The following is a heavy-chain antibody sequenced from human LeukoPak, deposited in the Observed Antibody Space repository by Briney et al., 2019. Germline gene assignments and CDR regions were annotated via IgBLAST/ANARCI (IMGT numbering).Heavy chain of an antibody. CDR2: TYCSSKWYN. CDR3: ARDLGLVAVAANWFDP. D-gene: IGHD6-19*01. J-gene: IGHJ5*02. CDR1: GYSVSSNSAA. Sequence: SQTLSLTFSISGYSVSSNSAAWNWIRQSPSRGLEWLGSTYCSSKWYNYYAVSVKSRITINPATSKNQFSLQLNSVTPEDTAVYCCARDLGLVAVAANWFDPWGQGTLVTVSS. V-gene: IGHV6-1*01.